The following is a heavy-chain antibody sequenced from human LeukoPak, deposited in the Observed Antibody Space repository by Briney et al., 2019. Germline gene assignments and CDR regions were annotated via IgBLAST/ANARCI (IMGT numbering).Heavy chain of an antibody. CDR1: GYTFTSYG. CDR3: ARVSSDPIDPRGYAFDI. J-gene: IGHJ3*02. V-gene: IGHV1-18*01. Sequence: ASVKVSCKASGYTFTSYGISWVRQAPGQGLEWMGWISAYNGNTNYAQKLQGRVTMTTDTSTSTAYMELRSLRSDDTAVYYCARVSSDPIDPRGYAFDIWGQGTMVTVSS. D-gene: IGHD3-16*02. CDR2: ISAYNGNT.